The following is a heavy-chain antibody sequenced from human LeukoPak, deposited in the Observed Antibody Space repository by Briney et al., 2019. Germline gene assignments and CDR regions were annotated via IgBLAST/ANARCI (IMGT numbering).Heavy chain of an antibody. CDR2: ISSNSSYI. Sequence: PGGSLRLSCAASGFTFSSYSMNWVRQAPGKGVEWVSSISSNSSYIYYADSVKGRFTISRDNAKNSLYLQMNSLRAEDTAVYYCASNSRVVITQLDYWGQGTLVTVSS. J-gene: IGHJ4*02. CDR1: GFTFSSYS. CDR3: ASNSRVVITQLDY. V-gene: IGHV3-21*01. D-gene: IGHD3-22*01.